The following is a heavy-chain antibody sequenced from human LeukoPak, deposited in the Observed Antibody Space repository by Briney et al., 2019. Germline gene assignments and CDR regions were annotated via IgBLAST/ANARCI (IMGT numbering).Heavy chain of an antibody. D-gene: IGHD5-18*01. CDR1: GDSVSSNSAA. CDR3: AREYSYGQIDY. J-gene: IGHJ4*02. CDR2: IYYRSTWYN. Sequence: SQTLSLTCAISGDSVSSNSAAWHWIRQSPSRGLEWLGRIYYRSTWYNDYAVSVNSRITINPDTSKNQFSLQLNSVTPEDTAVYYCAREYSYGQIDYWGQGTLVTVSS. V-gene: IGHV6-1*01.